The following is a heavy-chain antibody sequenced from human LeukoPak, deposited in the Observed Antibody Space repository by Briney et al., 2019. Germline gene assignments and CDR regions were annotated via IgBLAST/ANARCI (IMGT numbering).Heavy chain of an antibody. Sequence: PSETLSLTFAVSGGSISSGGYSWSWIRQPPGKGLEWIGYIYHSGSTYYNASLKSRVTISVDRSKNQFSLKLSSVTAADTAVYYCAREGDLYCSSTSCYTIWAFDIWGQGTMVTVSS. J-gene: IGHJ3*02. CDR3: AREGDLYCSSTSCYTIWAFDI. V-gene: IGHV4-30-2*01. CDR1: GGSISSGGYS. CDR2: IYHSGST. D-gene: IGHD2-2*02.